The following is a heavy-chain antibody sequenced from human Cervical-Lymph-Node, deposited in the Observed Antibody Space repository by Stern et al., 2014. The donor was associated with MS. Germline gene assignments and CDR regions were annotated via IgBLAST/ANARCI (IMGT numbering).Heavy chain of an antibody. CDR1: GGSVSSGSYY. D-gene: IGHD4-17*01. V-gene: IGHV4-61*01. CDR2: IYYSGST. CDR3: ARVNTYGDSTFDY. J-gene: IGHJ4*02. Sequence: QVQLQESGPGLVKPSETLSLTCTVSGGSVSSGSYYWSWIRQPPGKGLEWIGYIYYSGSTNYNPSLKSRVTISVDTSKNQFSLKLSSVTAADTAVYYCARVNTYGDSTFDYWGQGTLVTVSS.